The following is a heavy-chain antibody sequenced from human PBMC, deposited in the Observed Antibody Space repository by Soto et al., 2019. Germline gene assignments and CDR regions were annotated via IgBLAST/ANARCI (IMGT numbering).Heavy chain of an antibody. Sequence: QLQLQESGPGLVKPSETLSLTCTVSGGSISSSSYYWGWIRQPPGKGLEWIGSIYYSGSTYYNPSLKSRVTISVDTSKNQFSLKLSSVTAADTAVYYCARRGWRVAVAGTGAFDIWGQGTMVTVSS. CDR3: ARRGWRVAVAGTGAFDI. D-gene: IGHD6-19*01. CDR1: GGSISSSSYY. J-gene: IGHJ3*02. CDR2: IYYSGST. V-gene: IGHV4-39*01.